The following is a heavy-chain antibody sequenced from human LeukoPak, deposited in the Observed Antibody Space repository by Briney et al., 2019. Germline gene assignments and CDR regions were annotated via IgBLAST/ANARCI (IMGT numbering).Heavy chain of an antibody. Sequence: GASVKVSCKASGYTFTSYGISWVRQAPGQGLEWMGWISAYNGNTNYAQKLQGRVTMTTDTSTSTAYMELRSLRSDDAAVYYCARDPRYCSSTSRYSGISFDPWGQGTLVTVSS. CDR2: ISAYNGNT. CDR1: GYTFTSYG. V-gene: IGHV1-18*01. D-gene: IGHD2-2*02. J-gene: IGHJ5*02. CDR3: ARDPRYCSSTSRYSGISFDP.